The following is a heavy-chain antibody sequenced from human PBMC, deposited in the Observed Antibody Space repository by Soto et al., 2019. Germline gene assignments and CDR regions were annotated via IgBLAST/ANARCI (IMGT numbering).Heavy chain of an antibody. Sequence: QVRLQESGPGLVKPSETLSLTCTVSGGSISSYYWSWIRQPPGKGLEWIGYIYYSGSTNYIPSLKSRVTISVDTSKNQFSLKLSSVTAADTAVYYCARENYYDSSGGLDSCGQGTLVTVSS. CDR3: ARENYYDSSGGLDS. D-gene: IGHD3-22*01. CDR1: GGSISSYY. J-gene: IGHJ5*01. CDR2: IYYSGST. V-gene: IGHV4-59*01.